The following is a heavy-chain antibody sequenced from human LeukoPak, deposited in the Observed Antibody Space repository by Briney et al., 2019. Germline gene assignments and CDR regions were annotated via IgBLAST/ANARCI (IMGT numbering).Heavy chain of an antibody. CDR2: INSDGST. CDR3: AKAHGPGIEYNWFDP. Sequence: GGSLRLSCVASGFTFSRYWMHWVRQAPGKGLVWVSRINSDGSTIYADSVKGRFTISRDDAKNTLYLQMNSLRAEDTALYYCAKAHGPGIEYNWFDPWGQGTLVTVSS. CDR1: GFTFSRYW. V-gene: IGHV3-74*01. J-gene: IGHJ5*02. D-gene: IGHD6-13*01.